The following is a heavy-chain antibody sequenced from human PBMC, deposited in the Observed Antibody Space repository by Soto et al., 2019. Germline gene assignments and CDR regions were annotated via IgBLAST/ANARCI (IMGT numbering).Heavy chain of an antibody. CDR2: IRSKANNYAT. V-gene: IGHV3-73*01. D-gene: IGHD4-17*01. CDR1: GFTFSGSA. Sequence: EVQLVESGGGLVQPGGSLKLSCAASGFTFSGSAMHWVRQASGKGLEWVGRIRSKANNYATAYGASVKGRFTISRDDSRNTAYLHMNSLKTEDTAVYYCTKHQNDGDLSDWGQGTLVTVSS. J-gene: IGHJ4*02. CDR3: TKHQNDGDLSD.